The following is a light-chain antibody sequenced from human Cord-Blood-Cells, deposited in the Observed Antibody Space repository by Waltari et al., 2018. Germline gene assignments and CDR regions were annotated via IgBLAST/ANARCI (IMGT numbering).Light chain of an antibody. V-gene: IGKV3-15*01. CDR2: GAS. J-gene: IGKJ2*01. CDR1: QSVSSN. Sequence: EIVITQSPATLSVSPGERATLSCRASQSVSSNLAWYQQKPGQAPRLLFYGASTRATGIPARFSGSGSGTEFTLTISSLQSEDFAVYYCQQYNNWPPYTFGQGTKLEIK. CDR3: QQYNNWPPYT.